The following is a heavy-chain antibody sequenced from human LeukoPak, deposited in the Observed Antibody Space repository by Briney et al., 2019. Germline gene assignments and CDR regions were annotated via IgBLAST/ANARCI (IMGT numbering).Heavy chain of an antibody. CDR2: ISSSSSYI. Sequence: GGSLRLSCAAPGFTFSSYSMNWVRQAPGKGLEWVSSISSSSSYIYYADSVKGRFTISRDNAKNSLYLQMNSLRAEDTAVYYCARANNWGRYYYMDVWGKGTTVTVSS. J-gene: IGHJ6*03. CDR3: ARANNWGRYYYMDV. D-gene: IGHD7-27*01. V-gene: IGHV3-21*01. CDR1: GFTFSSYS.